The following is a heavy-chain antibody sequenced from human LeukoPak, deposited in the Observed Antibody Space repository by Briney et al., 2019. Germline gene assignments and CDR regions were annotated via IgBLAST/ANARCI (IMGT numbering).Heavy chain of an antibody. CDR1: GGSFGNYY. Sequence: KPSETLSLTCAVSGGSFGNYYWGWIRQSPGKGLEWIAEINHSGSTNYNPSLKSRFSITVDTSKNQFSLSLTSVTAADTAVYYCARRGGALLWFGESHRPFDYWGQGTLVTVSS. D-gene: IGHD3-10*01. J-gene: IGHJ4*02. CDR2: INHSGST. CDR3: ARRGGALLWFGESHRPFDY. V-gene: IGHV4-34*01.